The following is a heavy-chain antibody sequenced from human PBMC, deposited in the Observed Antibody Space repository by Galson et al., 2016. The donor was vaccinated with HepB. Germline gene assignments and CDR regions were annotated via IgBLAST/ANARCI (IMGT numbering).Heavy chain of an antibody. V-gene: IGHV3-23*01. CDR1: GFTFSTYV. Sequence: SLRLSCAASGFTFSTYVMSWVRQAPGKGLEWVSGISGDGHNTYYADSVKGRFTISRDNVKNTVYLQMSGLRAEDTAVYYCAKRYCSGGSCYHVDHWGQGTLVTVSS. CDR3: AKRYCSGGSCYHVDH. J-gene: IGHJ5*02. D-gene: IGHD2-15*01. CDR2: ISGDGHNT.